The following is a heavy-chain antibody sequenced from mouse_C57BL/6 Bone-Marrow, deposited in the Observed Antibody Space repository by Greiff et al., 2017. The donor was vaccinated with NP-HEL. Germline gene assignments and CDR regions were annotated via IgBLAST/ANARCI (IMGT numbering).Heavy chain of an antibody. CDR3: TTGGSSPYAMDY. Sequence: VQLKESGAELVRPGASVKFSCTVSGFNIKDDYMHWVKQRPEQGLEWIGWIDPENGDTEYASKFQGKATITADTSSNTAYLQLSSLTSEDTAVYYCTTGGSSPYAMDYWGQGTSVTVSS. D-gene: IGHD1-1*01. CDR2: IDPENGDT. V-gene: IGHV14-4*01. J-gene: IGHJ4*01. CDR1: GFNIKDDY.